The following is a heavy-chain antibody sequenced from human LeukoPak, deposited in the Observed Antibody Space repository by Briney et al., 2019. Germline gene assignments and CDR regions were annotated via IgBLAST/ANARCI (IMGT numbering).Heavy chain of an antibody. D-gene: IGHD4-11*01. V-gene: IGHV4-59*01. CDR2: IYYSGST. CDR1: GGSISSYY. CDR3: ARGHSIEPYYYYYYMDV. Sequence: PSETLSLTCTVSGGSISSYYWSWIRQPPGKGLEWTGYIYYSGSTNYNPSLKSRVTISVDTSKNQFSLKLRSVTAADTAVYYCARGHSIEPYYYYYYMDVWGKGTTVTVSS. J-gene: IGHJ6*03.